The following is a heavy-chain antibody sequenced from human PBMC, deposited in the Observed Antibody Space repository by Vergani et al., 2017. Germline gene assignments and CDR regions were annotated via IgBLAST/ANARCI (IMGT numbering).Heavy chain of an antibody. CDR3: AKGPSGYCSGGSCYVYYYYGMDV. Sequence: QVQLVESGGGVVQPGGSLRLSCAASGFTFSSYGMHWVRQAPGKGLEWVAVIRYDGSNKYYADSVKGRFTISRDNAKNTLYLQMNSLRAEDTAVYYCAKGPSGYCSGGSCYVYYYYGMDVWGQGTTVTVSS. V-gene: IGHV3-30*02. J-gene: IGHJ6*02. CDR2: IRYDGSNK. CDR1: GFTFSSYG. D-gene: IGHD2-15*01.